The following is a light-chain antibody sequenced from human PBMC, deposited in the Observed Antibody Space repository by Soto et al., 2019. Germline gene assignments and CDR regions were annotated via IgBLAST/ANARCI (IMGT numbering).Light chain of an antibody. J-gene: IGKJ1*01. V-gene: IGKV3-15*01. CDR1: QSVGSS. Sequence: TQSPATLSVSPGDRATLSCRASQSVGSSLAWYQQKRGQPPRLLIYGAYSRESGVPDRFSGSGSGTEFVLTVTSLQSDDSAVYSCQQYDSWPPTFGQGTRVEIK. CDR2: GAY. CDR3: QQYDSWPPT.